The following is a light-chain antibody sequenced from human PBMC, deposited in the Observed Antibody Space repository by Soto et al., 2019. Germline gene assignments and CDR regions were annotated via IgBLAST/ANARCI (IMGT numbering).Light chain of an antibody. CDR1: QDISNY. V-gene: IGKV1-33*01. J-gene: IGKJ5*01. CDR2: DAS. CDR3: QPYDNLPPLS. Sequence: IQLNQSPSSLSASVGDRVTITCQASQDISNYLNWYQQKPGKAPKLLIYDASNLETGVPSRFSGSGSGTDFTFTISSLQPEDIATYYCQPYDNLPPLSFGQGARLEIK.